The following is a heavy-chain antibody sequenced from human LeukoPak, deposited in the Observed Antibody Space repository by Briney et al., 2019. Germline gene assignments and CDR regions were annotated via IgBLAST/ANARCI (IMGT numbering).Heavy chain of an antibody. CDR3: ARGFGGYSSSWYYYYYMDV. CDR1: GYTFISYD. CDR2: MNPNSGNT. Sequence: ASVKVSCKASGYTFISYDINWVRQATGQGLEWMGWMNPNSGNTGYAQKFQGRVTITRNTPISTAYMELSSLRSEDTAVYYCARGFGGYSSSWYYYYYMDVWGKGTTVTVSS. D-gene: IGHD6-13*01. V-gene: IGHV1-8*03. J-gene: IGHJ6*03.